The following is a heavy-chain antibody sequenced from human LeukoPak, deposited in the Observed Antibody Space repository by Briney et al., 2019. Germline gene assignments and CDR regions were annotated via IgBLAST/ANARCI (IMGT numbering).Heavy chain of an antibody. D-gene: IGHD3-3*01. V-gene: IGHV1-69*05. Sequence: ASVKVSCKASGGTFSSYPIIWVRQAPGQGLEWMGGIIPAFGTANYAQKFQGRVTITTDESTSTAYMELSSLRSEDTAVYYCATGIWSGSDAFDIWGQGTMVTVSS. CDR2: IIPAFGTA. CDR3: ATGIWSGSDAFDI. CDR1: GGTFSSYP. J-gene: IGHJ3*02.